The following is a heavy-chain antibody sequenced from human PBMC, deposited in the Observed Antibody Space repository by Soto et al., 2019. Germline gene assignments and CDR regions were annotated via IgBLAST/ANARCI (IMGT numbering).Heavy chain of an antibody. CDR3: AREKFRSYYDILNGYSPGNDAFDI. J-gene: IGHJ3*02. CDR2: IYYSGST. CDR1: GGSISSYY. V-gene: IGHV4-59*01. D-gene: IGHD3-9*01. Sequence: SETLSLTCTVSGGSISSYYWNWIRQPPGKGLEWIGYIYYSGSTNYNPSLKSRVTISVDTSKNQFSLKLSSVTAADMAVYYCAREKFRSYYDILNGYSPGNDAFDIWGQGTMVTVSS.